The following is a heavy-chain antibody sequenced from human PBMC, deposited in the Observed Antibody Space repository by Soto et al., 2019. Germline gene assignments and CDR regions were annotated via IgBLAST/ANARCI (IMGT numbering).Heavy chain of an antibody. CDR3: VGGPV. J-gene: IGHJ6*01. CDR1: VGSIRSSNW. D-gene: IGHD2-15*01. Sequence: PSETLCLTCAFSVGSIRSSNWWSWFRQPPGKGLEWIGEIYHSGSTNYNPSLKSRVTISVDKSKNQFSLKLSSVTAADTAVYYCVGGPVWGQGTTVTGSS. V-gene: IGHV4-4*02. CDR2: IYHSGST.